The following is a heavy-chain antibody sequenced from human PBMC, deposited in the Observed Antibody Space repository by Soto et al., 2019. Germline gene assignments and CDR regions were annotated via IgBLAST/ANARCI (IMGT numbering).Heavy chain of an antibody. CDR1: GFTVSSNY. J-gene: IGHJ6*03. CDR3: ARAKYSSSFSYGYYYYYMDV. V-gene: IGHV3-53*04. D-gene: IGHD6-6*01. CDR2: IYSGGST. Sequence: EVQLVESGGDLVQPGGSLRLSCAASGFTVSSNYMSWVRQAPGKELEWVSVIYSGGSTYYAESVKGRFTISRHNSKNTLYLQMNSLRAEDTAVYYCARAKYSSSFSYGYYYYYMDVWGKGTTVTVSS.